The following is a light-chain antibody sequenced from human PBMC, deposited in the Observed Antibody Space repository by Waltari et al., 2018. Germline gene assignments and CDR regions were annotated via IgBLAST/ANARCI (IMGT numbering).Light chain of an antibody. CDR1: SSTIGSNA. CDR3: ATWDNSLNGPV. Sequence: QSVLSQPPSASGTPGQGVAISCSGSSSTIGSNALHWYQQFPGSAPKLLIYPNDQRPSGVPGRFSGSKSGTSASLAISGLQSEDEAHYYCATWDNSLNGPVFGGGTKLTVL. V-gene: IGLV1-44*01. CDR2: PND. J-gene: IGLJ2*01.